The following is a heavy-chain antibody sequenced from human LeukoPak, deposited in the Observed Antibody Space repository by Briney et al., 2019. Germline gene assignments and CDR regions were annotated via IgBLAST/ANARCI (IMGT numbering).Heavy chain of an antibody. Sequence: ASVKVSCKASGYTLSGYYMHWVRQAPGQGLEWMGWINPNSGDTNYAQKFQGRVTMTRDTSITTAYMELSSLRSDDTAVYYSARALSDSQAYSGYVTKPYHFDHWGQGTLVTVSS. CDR3: ARALSDSQAYSGYVTKPYHFDH. V-gene: IGHV1-2*02. J-gene: IGHJ5*02. CDR1: GYTLSGYY. CDR2: INPNSGDT. D-gene: IGHD5-12*01.